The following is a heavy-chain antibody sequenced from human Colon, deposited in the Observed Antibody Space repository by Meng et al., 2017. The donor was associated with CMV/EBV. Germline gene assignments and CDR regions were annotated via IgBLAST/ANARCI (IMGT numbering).Heavy chain of an antibody. CDR1: GFTFSSSW. CDR3: ATDFGWYRRIY. D-gene: IGHD6-19*01. CDR2: MSPAENEY. Sequence: GGSLRLSCAASGFTFSSSWMHWVCQAPEKGLEWVADMSPAENEYSYGDSVEGRFTMSRDNAKDSLYLDMTGLRADDTAVYFCATDFGWYRRIYWGQGTLVTVSS. V-gene: IGHV3-7*03. J-gene: IGHJ4*01.